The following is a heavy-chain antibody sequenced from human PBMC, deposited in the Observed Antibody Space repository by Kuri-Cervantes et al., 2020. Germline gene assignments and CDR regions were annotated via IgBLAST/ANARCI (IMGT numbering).Heavy chain of an antibody. CDR1: GFTVSSNY. V-gene: IGHV3-53*01. Sequence: GGSLRLSCAASGFTVSSNYMSWVRQAPGKGLGWVSVIYSGGSTYYADSVKGRFTISRDNSKNTLYLQMNSLRAEDTAVYYCAKAFNYYGSGSCFDYWGQGTLVTVSS. J-gene: IGHJ4*02. CDR3: AKAFNYYGSGSCFDY. CDR2: IYSGGST. D-gene: IGHD3-10*01.